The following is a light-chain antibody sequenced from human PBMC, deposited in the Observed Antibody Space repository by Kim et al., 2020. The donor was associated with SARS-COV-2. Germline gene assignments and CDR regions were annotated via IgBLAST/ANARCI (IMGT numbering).Light chain of an antibody. V-gene: IGLV2-11*01. J-gene: IGLJ1*01. CDR2: DVS. Sequence: SELTQPRSVSGSPGQSVTISCTGTSSDVGGYNYVSWYQQHPGKAPKLMIYDVSERPSGVPDRFSGSKSANTASLTISGLQAEDEADYFCCSFTGSFTYVFGTGTKVTVL. CDR3: CSFTGSFTYV. CDR1: SSDVGGYNY.